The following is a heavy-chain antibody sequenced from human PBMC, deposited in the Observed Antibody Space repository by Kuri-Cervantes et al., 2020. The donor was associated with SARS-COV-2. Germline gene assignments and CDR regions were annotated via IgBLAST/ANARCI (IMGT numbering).Heavy chain of an antibody. Sequence: GGSLRLSCAASGFTFSSYAMHWVRQAPGKGLEWVAVISYDGSNKYYADSVKGRFTISRDNSKNTLYPQMNSLRAEDTAVYYCASTDTAPSQYMDVWGKGTAVTVSS. CDR3: ASTDTAPSQYMDV. CDR2: ISYDGSNK. V-gene: IGHV3-30*04. J-gene: IGHJ6*03. D-gene: IGHD5-18*01. CDR1: GFTFSSYA.